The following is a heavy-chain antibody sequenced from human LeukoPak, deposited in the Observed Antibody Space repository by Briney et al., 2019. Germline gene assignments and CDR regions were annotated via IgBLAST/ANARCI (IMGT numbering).Heavy chain of an antibody. CDR1: GFTVSSKY. Sequence: GSLRLSCVASGFTVSSKYMSWIRQPPGKGLEWIGEINHSGSINYNPSLKSRVTISVDTSKNQFSLNLRSVTAADTAVYYCARGRGYYDSSGYYYHWGQGTLVTVSS. CDR3: ARGRGYYDSSGYYYH. V-gene: IGHV4-34*01. J-gene: IGHJ5*02. D-gene: IGHD3-22*01. CDR2: INHSGSI.